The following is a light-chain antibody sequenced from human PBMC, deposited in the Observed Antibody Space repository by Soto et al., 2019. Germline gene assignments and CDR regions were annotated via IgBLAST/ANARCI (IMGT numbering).Light chain of an antibody. CDR2: DGT. Sequence: DIQMTQSPSTLSASVGDRVTITCRASQSIGSWLAWYQQKPGKAPKLLIYDGTTLDSGAPSRFSGSKSDTDFTLTINSLQSDDLGIYYCQSGTFGQGTKV. V-gene: IGKV1-5*01. J-gene: IGKJ1*01. CDR3: QSGT. CDR1: QSIGSW.